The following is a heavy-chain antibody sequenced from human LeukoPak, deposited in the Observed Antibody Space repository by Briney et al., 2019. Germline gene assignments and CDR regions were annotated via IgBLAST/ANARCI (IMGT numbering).Heavy chain of an antibody. V-gene: IGHV1-69*13. CDR2: IIPIFGTA. Sequence: ASVKVSCKASGGTFSSYAISWVRQAPGQGLEWMGGIIPIFGTANYAQKFQGRVTITADESTSTAYMELSSLRSEDTAVYYCARNIVVVPAAGAYYYYYMDAWGKGTTVTVSS. CDR1: GGTFSSYA. D-gene: IGHD2-2*01. J-gene: IGHJ6*03. CDR3: ARNIVVVPAAGAYYYYYMDA.